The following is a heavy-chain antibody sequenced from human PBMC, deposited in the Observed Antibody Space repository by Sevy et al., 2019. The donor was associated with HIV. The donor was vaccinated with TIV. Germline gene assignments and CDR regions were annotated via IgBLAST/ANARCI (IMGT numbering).Heavy chain of an antibody. V-gene: IGHV1-8*01. J-gene: IGHJ6*02. D-gene: IGHD3-22*01. CDR2: MSPNSGNT. CDR1: GYTFTSYD. Sequence: ASVKVSCKASGYTFTSYDINWVRQATGQGLEWMGWMSPNSGNTGYAQKFQGRVTMTRNTSISTAYMELSSLRSEDTAVYYCARGSSGYYYVGWYYYYGMDVWGQGTTVTVSS. CDR3: ARGSSGYYYVGWYYYYGMDV.